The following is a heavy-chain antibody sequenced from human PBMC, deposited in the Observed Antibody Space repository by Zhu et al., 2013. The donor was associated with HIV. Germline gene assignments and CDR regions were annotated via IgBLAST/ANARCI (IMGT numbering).Heavy chain of an antibody. Sequence: QVQLQQWGAGLLKPSETLSLTCAVYGGSFSGYYWSWIRQPPGKGLEWIGEINHSGSTNYNPSLKSRVTISVDTSKNQFSLKLSSVTAADTAVYYCARVGGSWFPFDYWGQGTLVTVSS. CDR1: GGSFSGYY. CDR2: INHSGST. CDR3: ARVGGSWFPFDY. J-gene: IGHJ4*02. D-gene: IGHD6-13*01. V-gene: IGHV4-34*01.